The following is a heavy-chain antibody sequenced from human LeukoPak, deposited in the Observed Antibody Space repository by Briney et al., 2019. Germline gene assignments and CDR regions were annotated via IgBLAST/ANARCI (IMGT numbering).Heavy chain of an antibody. J-gene: IGHJ4*02. D-gene: IGHD6-19*01. CDR3: ARATSGWPSDF. CDR2: ISGSTTTT. V-gene: IGHV3-48*03. Sequence: PGGSLRLSCVASGFTFSSYEMFWVRQAPGKGLEWVSYISGSTTTTYYADSVKGRFTIFRDNAKNSLFLQLNSLRAEDTGIYYCARATSGWPSDFWGQGTLVTVSS. CDR1: GFTFSSYE.